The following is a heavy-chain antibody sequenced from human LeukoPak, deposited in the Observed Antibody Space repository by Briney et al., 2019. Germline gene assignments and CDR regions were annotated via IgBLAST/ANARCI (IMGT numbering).Heavy chain of an antibody. CDR2: IYPGDSDT. Sequence: GESLKISCKGPGYSFTSYWIGWVRQMPGKGLEWMGIIYPGDSDTRYSPSFQGQVTISADKSISTAYLQWSSLKASDTAMYYCARGSQQQLVPGSLSWFDPWGQGTLVTVSS. J-gene: IGHJ5*02. CDR3: ARGSQQQLVPGSLSWFDP. D-gene: IGHD6-13*01. V-gene: IGHV5-51*01. CDR1: GYSFTSYW.